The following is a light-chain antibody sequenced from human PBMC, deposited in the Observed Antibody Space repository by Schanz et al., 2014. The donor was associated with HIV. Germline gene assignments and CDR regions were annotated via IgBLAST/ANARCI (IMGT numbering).Light chain of an antibody. J-gene: IGKJ1*01. V-gene: IGKV1-17*01. Sequence: DIQMTQSPSTLSASVGDTVTITCRASQGIGNELGWYQQKPGKAPKRLIYAASFLQSEVPSRFIGSGSGTEFTLTISSLQPDDFATYYCQQYDRSSWTFGLGTKVETK. CDR1: QGIGNE. CDR3: QQYDRSSWT. CDR2: AAS.